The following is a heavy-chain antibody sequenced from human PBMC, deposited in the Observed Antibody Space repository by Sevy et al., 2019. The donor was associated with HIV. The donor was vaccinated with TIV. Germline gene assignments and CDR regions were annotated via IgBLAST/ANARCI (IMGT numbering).Heavy chain of an antibody. D-gene: IGHD1-20*01. Sequence: GGSLRLSCTASGFTFGDYAMSWFRQAPGKGLEWVGFIRSKAYGGTTEYAASVKGRFTISRDDSKSIAYLQMNSLKTEDTAMYYCTRVNNWKAPDYWGQGTLVTVSS. CDR1: GFTFGDYA. CDR3: TRVNNWKAPDY. V-gene: IGHV3-49*03. CDR2: IRSKAYGGTT. J-gene: IGHJ4*02.